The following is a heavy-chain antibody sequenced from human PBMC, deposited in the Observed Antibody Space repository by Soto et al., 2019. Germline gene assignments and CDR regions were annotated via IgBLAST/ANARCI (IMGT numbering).Heavy chain of an antibody. D-gene: IGHD3-3*01. CDR1: GGTFSSYA. Sequence: SVKVSCKASGGTFSSYAISWVRQAPGQGLEWMGGIIPIFGTANYAQKFQGRVTITADRSTSTAYMELSSLRSEDTAVYYCARQVTIFGVGRFDYWGQGTLVTVSS. V-gene: IGHV1-69*06. CDR3: ARQVTIFGVGRFDY. J-gene: IGHJ4*02. CDR2: IIPIFGTA.